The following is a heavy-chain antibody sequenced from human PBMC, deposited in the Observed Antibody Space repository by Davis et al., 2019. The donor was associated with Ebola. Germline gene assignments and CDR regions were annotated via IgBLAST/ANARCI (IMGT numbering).Heavy chain of an antibody. D-gene: IGHD3-16*01. J-gene: IGHJ5*02. V-gene: IGHV1-18*04. CDR3: ARDGGTWWFDP. CDR2: INTYNGYT. Sequence: ASVKVSCKASGYTFTSYSITWVRQSPGQGLEWMGWINTYNGYTDYAQKLQGRVTMTTDTSTSTVYMDLGSLSSDDTAVYYCARDGGTWWFDPWGQGTLVTVSS. CDR1: GYTFTSYS.